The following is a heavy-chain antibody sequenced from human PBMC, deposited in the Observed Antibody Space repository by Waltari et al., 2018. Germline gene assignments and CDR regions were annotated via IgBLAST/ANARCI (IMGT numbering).Heavy chain of an antibody. J-gene: IGHJ5*02. V-gene: IGHV4-38-2*01. CDR3: ARGSGWPGDWFDP. D-gene: IGHD6-19*01. CDR2: IYHSGST. CDR1: GYSISSGYY. Sequence: QVQLQESGPGLVKPSETLSLTCAVSGYSISSGYYWGWLRQPPGKGLEWIGSIYHSGSTYYNPSLKSRVTISVDTSKNQFSLKLSSVTAADTAVYYCARGSGWPGDWFDPWGQGTLVTVSS.